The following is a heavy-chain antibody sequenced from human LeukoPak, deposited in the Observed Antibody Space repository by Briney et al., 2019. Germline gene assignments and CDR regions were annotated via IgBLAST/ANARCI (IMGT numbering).Heavy chain of an antibody. J-gene: IGHJ4*02. V-gene: IGHV4-59*01. Sequence: SETLSLTCTVSGGSISSYYWSWIRQPPGKGLEWIGYIYYSGSTNYNPSLKSRVTISVDTSKNQFSLKLSSVTAADTAVYYCASDSSRESSGWSKFDYWGQGTLVTVSS. CDR2: IYYSGST. CDR1: GGSISSYY. D-gene: IGHD6-19*01. CDR3: ASDSSRESSGWSKFDY.